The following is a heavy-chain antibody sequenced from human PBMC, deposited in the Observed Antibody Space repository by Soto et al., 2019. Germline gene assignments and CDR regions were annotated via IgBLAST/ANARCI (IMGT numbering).Heavy chain of an antibody. CDR1: GYTFTSYY. Sequence: ASVKVSCKASGYTFTSYYMHWVRQAPGRGLEWMGIINPSGGSTCYAQKFQGRVTMTRATSTSTVYMELSSLRSEDMAVYYCARDYYYDSSGYRGAHFDYWGQGTLVTVSS. J-gene: IGHJ4*02. CDR3: ARDYYYDSSGYRGAHFDY. D-gene: IGHD3-22*01. CDR2: INPSGGST. V-gene: IGHV1-46*01.